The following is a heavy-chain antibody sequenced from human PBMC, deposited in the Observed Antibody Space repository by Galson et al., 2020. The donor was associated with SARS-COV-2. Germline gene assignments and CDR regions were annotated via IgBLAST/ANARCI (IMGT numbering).Heavy chain of an antibody. V-gene: IGHV4-4*02. CDR1: GGSISNNDW. CDR2: ISQSVTT. Sequence: SETLSLTCTVSGGSISNNDWWSWVRQPPGKGLEWIGEISQSVTTHYNTSLKSRVTISGDKSKNQISLKLSSVTAADTAVYYCARDSGYCTDGVCYRYWYFDLWGRGTLVTVSS. CDR3: ARDSGYCTDGVCYRYWYFDL. J-gene: IGHJ2*01. D-gene: IGHD2-8*01.